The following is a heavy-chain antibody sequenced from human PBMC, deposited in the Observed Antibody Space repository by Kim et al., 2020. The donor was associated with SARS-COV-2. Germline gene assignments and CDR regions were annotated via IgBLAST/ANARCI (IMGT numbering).Heavy chain of an antibody. Sequence: GGSLRLSCAASGFTFSSYWMHWVRQAPGKGLVWVSRINSDGSSTSYADSVKGRFTISRDNAKNTLYLQMNSLRAEDTAVYYCARHYIAAADPRETYYYYYGMDVWGQGTTVTVSS. CDR1: GFTFSSYW. CDR3: ARHYIAAADPRETYYYYYGMDV. J-gene: IGHJ6*02. V-gene: IGHV3-74*01. CDR2: INSDGSST. D-gene: IGHD6-13*01.